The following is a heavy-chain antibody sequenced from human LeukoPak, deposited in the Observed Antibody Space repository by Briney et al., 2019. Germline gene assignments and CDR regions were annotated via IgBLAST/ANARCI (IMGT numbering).Heavy chain of an antibody. CDR3: ARNGDDSSDYYYFDY. Sequence: PSETLSLTCTVSGYSISSGYYWGWIRQPPGKGLEWIGSIYHSGSTYYNPSLKSRVTISVDTSKNQFSLKLNSVTAADTAIYYCARNGDDSSDYYYFDYWGQGTLVTVSS. CDR2: IYHSGST. CDR1: GYSISSGYY. D-gene: IGHD3-22*01. V-gene: IGHV4-38-2*02. J-gene: IGHJ4*02.